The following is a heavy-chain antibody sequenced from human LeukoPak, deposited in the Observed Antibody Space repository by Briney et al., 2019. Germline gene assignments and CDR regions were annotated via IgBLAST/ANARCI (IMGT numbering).Heavy chain of an antibody. V-gene: IGHV3-11*01. CDR3: ARKDSSGWSFDY. CDR1: GFTFSDYY. CDR2: ISSSGSTI. Sequence: GGSLKLSCAASGFTFSDYYMSWIRQAPGKGLEWVSYISSSGSTIYYADSVKGRFTISRDNAKNSLYLQMNSLRAEDTAVYYCARKDSSGWSFDYWGQGTLVTVSS. D-gene: IGHD6-19*01. J-gene: IGHJ4*02.